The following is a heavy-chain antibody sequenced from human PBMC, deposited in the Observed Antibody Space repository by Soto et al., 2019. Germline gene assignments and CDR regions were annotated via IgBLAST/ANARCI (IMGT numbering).Heavy chain of an antibody. D-gene: IGHD4-17*01. Sequence: QVQLVESGGGLGKPGGSLRLSCATSGFTFSDYYMSWIRQAPGKGLEWVSYIGTRGNTKYYADSVRGRFTISRDNAKNSLYLQMNSLRADDTAVYYCARDGTEHYGEYYDYWGQGIPVTVSS. CDR3: ARDGTEHYGEYYDY. J-gene: IGHJ4*02. V-gene: IGHV3-11*01. CDR1: GFTFSDYY. CDR2: IGTRGNTK.